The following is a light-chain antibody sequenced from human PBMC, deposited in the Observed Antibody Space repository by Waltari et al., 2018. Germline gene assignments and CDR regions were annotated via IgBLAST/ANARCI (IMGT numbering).Light chain of an antibody. CDR2: WAS. J-gene: IGKJ2*01. V-gene: IGKV4-1*01. CDR1: QSVLYSSNNKNY. Sequence: DIVMTQSPDSLAVSLGERATINCKSSQSVLYSSNNKNYLAWYQQKPGQPPKRFIYWASTRESGVQERFSGSGSGTDFTLTISSLQAEDVAVYYCQQYYTTPMYTFGQGTKLEIK. CDR3: QQYYTTPMYT.